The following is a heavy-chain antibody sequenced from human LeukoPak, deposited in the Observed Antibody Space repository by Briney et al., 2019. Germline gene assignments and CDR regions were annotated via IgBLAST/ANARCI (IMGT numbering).Heavy chain of an antibody. J-gene: IGHJ6*02. V-gene: IGHV1-8*01. CDR1: GYTFTSYD. D-gene: IGHD6-13*01. CDR2: MNPNSGNT. CDR3: ARGVSSSWSFYGDYYYGMDV. Sequence: ASVKVSCKASGYTFTSYDINWVRQATGQGLEWMGWMNPNSGNTGYAQKFQGRVTMTRNTSISTAYMELSSLRSEDTAVYYCARGVSSSWSFYGDYYYGMDVWGQGTTVTVSS.